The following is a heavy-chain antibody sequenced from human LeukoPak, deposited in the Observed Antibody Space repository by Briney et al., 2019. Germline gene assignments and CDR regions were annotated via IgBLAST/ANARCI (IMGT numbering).Heavy chain of an antibody. Sequence: GGSLRLSCAASGFTFSSHSMNWVRQAPGKGLEWVSSIGSSSGYTYYADSVKGRFTIFRDNDKNSLYLRMNNLRAEDTAVYYCARDVREYYDSSGYYFDYWGQGTPVTVSS. D-gene: IGHD3-22*01. V-gene: IGHV3-21*01. CDR3: ARDVREYYDSSGYYFDY. CDR2: IGSSSGYT. CDR1: GFTFSSHS. J-gene: IGHJ4*02.